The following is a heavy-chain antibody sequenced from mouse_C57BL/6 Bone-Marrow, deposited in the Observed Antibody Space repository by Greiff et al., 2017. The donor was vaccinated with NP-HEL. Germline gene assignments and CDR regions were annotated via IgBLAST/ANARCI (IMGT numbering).Heavy chain of an antibody. CDR1: GYAFSSSW. Sequence: VQLQQSGPELVKPGASVKISCKASGYAFSSSWMNWVKQRPGKGLEWIGRIYPGDGDTNYNGKFKGKATLTADKSSSTAYMQLSSLTSEDSAVYFCATYSNYGYFDYWGQGTTLTVSS. CDR2: IYPGDGDT. D-gene: IGHD2-5*01. J-gene: IGHJ2*01. V-gene: IGHV1-82*01. CDR3: ATYSNYGYFDY.